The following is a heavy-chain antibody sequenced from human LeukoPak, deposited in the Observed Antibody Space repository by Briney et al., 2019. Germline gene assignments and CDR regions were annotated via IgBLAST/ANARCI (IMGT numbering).Heavy chain of an antibody. CDR1: GFTFSSYA. Sequence: QPGRSLTLSCAASGFTFSSYAMHCARRAPGKGLEWVAVISYDGSNKYYADSVKGRYTISRDKSKNTLYLQMSSLRAEDTAVYYCARDGYCSGGSCYSFDPWGQGTLVTVSS. V-gene: IGHV3-30-3*01. CDR3: ARDGYCSGGSCYSFDP. D-gene: IGHD2-15*01. J-gene: IGHJ5*02. CDR2: ISYDGSNK.